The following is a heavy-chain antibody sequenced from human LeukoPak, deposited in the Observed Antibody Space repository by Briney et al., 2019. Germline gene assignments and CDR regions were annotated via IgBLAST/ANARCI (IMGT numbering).Heavy chain of an antibody. CDR3: ARGAYYDSSGYPAGHFDY. CDR1: GFTFSSYG. D-gene: IGHD3-22*01. V-gene: IGHV3-33*01. Sequence: GGSLRLSCAASGFTFSSYGMHWVRQAPGKGLEWVAVIWYDGSNKYYADSVKGRFTISRDNSKNTLYLQMNSLRAEDTAVYYCARGAYYDSSGYPAGHFDYWGQGTLVTVSS. CDR2: IWYDGSNK. J-gene: IGHJ4*02.